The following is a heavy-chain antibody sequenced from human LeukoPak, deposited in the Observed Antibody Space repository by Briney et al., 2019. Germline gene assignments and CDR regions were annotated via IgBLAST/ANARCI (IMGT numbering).Heavy chain of an antibody. CDR1: GGTFSSYA. Sequence: GASVKVSCTASGGTFSSYAINWVRQAPGQGLEWMGGIIPVFGTSNYAQKFQGRVTITADESTRTAYMELSSLRSEDTAVYYCARVTGGRYCSTTSCYMGGWFDPWGQGTLVTVSS. CDR3: ARVTGGRYCSTTSCYMGGWFDP. V-gene: IGHV1-69*13. CDR2: IIPVFGTS. J-gene: IGHJ5*02. D-gene: IGHD2-2*02.